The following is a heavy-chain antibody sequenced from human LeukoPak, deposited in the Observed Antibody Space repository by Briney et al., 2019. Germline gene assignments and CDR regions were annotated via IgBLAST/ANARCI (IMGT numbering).Heavy chain of an antibody. D-gene: IGHD1-14*01. CDR1: GFTFSSYW. V-gene: IGHV3-74*01. CDR2: INSDGGST. J-gene: IGHJ3*02. Sequence: GGSLRLSCAASGFTFSSYWMHWVRQAPGKGLVWVSRINSDGGSTIYADSVKGRFTISRDNAKNTLYLQMNSLRAEDTAVYYCARAGVGSGAFDIWGQGTMVTVSS. CDR3: ARAGVGSGAFDI.